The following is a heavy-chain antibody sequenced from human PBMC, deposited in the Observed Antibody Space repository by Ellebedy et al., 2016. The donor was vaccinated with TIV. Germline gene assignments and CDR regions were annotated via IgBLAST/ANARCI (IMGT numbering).Heavy chain of an antibody. Sequence: AASVKVSCQASGYTFTSYDINWVRQATGQGLEWMGWMNPNSGNTGYAQKFQGRVTMTRNTSISTAYMELSSLRSEDTAVYYCARADGFVAVAGNLSYYYYYGMDVWGQGTTVTVSS. V-gene: IGHV1-8*01. CDR2: MNPNSGNT. CDR3: ARADGFVAVAGNLSYYYYYGMDV. CDR1: GYTFTSYD. D-gene: IGHD6-19*01. J-gene: IGHJ6*02.